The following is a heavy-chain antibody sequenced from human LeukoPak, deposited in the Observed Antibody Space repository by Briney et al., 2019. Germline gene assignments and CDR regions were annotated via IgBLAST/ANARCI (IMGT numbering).Heavy chain of an antibody. J-gene: IGHJ6*02. CDR1: GYSFTSYW. CDR2: IYPGDSDT. CDR3: ARPGIVGATTGGLGMDV. Sequence: GESLKISCKGSGYSFTSYWSGWVRQMPGKGLGWVGIIYPGDSDTRYSPSFQGQVTISADKSISTAYLQWSSLKASDTAMYYCARPGIVGATTGGLGMDVWGQGTTVTVSS. D-gene: IGHD1-26*01. V-gene: IGHV5-51*01.